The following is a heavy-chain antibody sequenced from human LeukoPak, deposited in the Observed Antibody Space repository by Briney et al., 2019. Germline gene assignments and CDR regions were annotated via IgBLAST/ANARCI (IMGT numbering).Heavy chain of an antibody. V-gene: IGHV3-30*04. J-gene: IGHJ6*02. CDR3: ARGIRYYDSSVYYGMDV. CDR1: GFTFSSYA. Sequence: GGSLRLSCAASGFTFSSYAMHWLRQAPGKVLEWGAVISYDGSNKYYADSEKGRFTISRDNSKNTLYLQMNSLRAEDTAVYYCARGIRYYDSSVYYGMDVWGQGTTVTVSS. D-gene: IGHD3-22*01. CDR2: ISYDGSNK.